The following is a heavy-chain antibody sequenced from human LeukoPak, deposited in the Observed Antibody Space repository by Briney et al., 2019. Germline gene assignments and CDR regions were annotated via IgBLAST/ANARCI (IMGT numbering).Heavy chain of an antibody. V-gene: IGHV4-30-2*01. J-gene: IGHJ5*02. CDR3: ARLYYDFWSGYYTGWFDP. D-gene: IGHD3-3*01. Sequence: SETLSLTCAVYGGSFSGYSWSWIRQPPGKGLEWIGYIYHSGSTYYNPSLKSRVTISVDRSKNQFSLKLSSVTAADTAVYYCARLYYDFWSGYYTGWFDPWGQGTLVTVSS. CDR1: GGSFSGYS. CDR2: IYHSGST.